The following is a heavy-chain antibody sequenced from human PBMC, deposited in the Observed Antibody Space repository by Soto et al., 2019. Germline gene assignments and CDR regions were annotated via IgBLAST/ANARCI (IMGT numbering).Heavy chain of an antibody. CDR3: ARGPITIFGVVITGYYGMDV. Sequence: SETLSLTCAVYGGSFSGYYWSWIRQPPGKGLEWIGEINHSGSTNCNPSLKSRVTISVDTSKNQFSLKLSSVTAADTAVYYCARGPITIFGVVITGYYGMDVWGQGTTVTVSS. CDR2: INHSGST. V-gene: IGHV4-34*01. CDR1: GGSFSGYY. D-gene: IGHD3-3*01. J-gene: IGHJ6*02.